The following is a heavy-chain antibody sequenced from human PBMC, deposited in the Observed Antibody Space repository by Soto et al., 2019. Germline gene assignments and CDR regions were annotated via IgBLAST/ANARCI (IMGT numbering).Heavy chain of an antibody. Sequence: GASVKVSCKASGGTFSSYAISWVRQAPGQGLEWMGGIIPIFGIANYAQKFQGRATITADESTSTAYMELSSLRSEDTAVYYCARGDTMVRGDSYWYFDLWGRGTLVTVSS. J-gene: IGHJ2*01. V-gene: IGHV1-69*13. D-gene: IGHD3-10*01. CDR2: IIPIFGIA. CDR1: GGTFSSYA. CDR3: ARGDTMVRGDSYWYFDL.